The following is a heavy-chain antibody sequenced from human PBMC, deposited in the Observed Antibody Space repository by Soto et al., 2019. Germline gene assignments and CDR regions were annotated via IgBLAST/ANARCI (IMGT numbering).Heavy chain of an antibody. CDR2: ISGSGGST. D-gene: IGHD3-22*01. J-gene: IGHJ3*02. CDR3: AKDREGYDSSGYKTDAFDI. V-gene: IGHV3-23*04. Sequence: EVQLVESGGGLVQPGGSLRLSCAASGFTFSSNWMDWVRQAPGKGLEWVSAISGSGGSTYYADSVKGRFTISRDNSKNTLYLQMNSLRAEDTAVYYCAKDREGYDSSGYKTDAFDIWGQGTMVTVSS. CDR1: GFTFSSNW.